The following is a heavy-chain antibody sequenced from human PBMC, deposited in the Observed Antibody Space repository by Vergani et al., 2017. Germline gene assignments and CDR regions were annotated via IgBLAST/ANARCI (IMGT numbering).Heavy chain of an antibody. V-gene: IGHV1-58*02. CDR1: GFTFTSSA. CDR2: IVVGSGNT. J-gene: IGHJ6*02. CDR3: AAADFWSGYYLLDV. Sequence: QLVQSGPEVKKPGTSVKVSCKASGFTFTSSAMQWVRQARGQRLEWIGRIVVGSGNTNYAQKFQERVTITRDMSTSTAYMELSSLRSEDTAVYYCAAADFWSGYYLLDVWGQGTTVTVSS. D-gene: IGHD3-3*01.